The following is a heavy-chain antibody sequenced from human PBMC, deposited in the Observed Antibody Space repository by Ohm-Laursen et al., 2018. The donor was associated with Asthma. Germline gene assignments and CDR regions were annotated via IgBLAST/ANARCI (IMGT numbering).Heavy chain of an antibody. CDR2: ISGSGGST. J-gene: IGHJ4*02. V-gene: IGHV3-23*01. Sequence: SLRLSCAASGFTFSSYAMSWVRQAPGKGLEWVSAISGSGGSTYFADSVKGRFTISRDNSKNTLYLQMNSLRAEDTAVYYCARDYSQLRGDPGNYFDYWGQGTPVTVSS. CDR3: ARDYSQLRGDPGNYFDY. CDR1: GFTFSSYA. D-gene: IGHD1-1*01.